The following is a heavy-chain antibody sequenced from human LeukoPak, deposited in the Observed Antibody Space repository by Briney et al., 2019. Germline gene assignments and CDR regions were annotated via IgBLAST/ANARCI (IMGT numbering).Heavy chain of an antibody. Sequence: ASVKVSCKASGYTFTGYYMHWVRQAPGQGLEWMGWINPNSGGTNYAQKFQGRVTMTRDTSISTAYMELSRLRSDDTAAYYCARDSSGWYNWFDPWGQGTLVTVSS. CDR1: GYTFTGYY. V-gene: IGHV1-2*02. CDR2: INPNSGGT. CDR3: ARDSSGWYNWFDP. J-gene: IGHJ5*02. D-gene: IGHD6-19*01.